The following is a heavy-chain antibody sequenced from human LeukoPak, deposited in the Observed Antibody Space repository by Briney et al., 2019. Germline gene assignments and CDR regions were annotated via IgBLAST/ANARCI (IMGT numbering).Heavy chain of an antibody. V-gene: IGHV1-69*06. CDR1: GYTFSSYA. CDR3: AREGPSTGTAFDI. J-gene: IGHJ3*02. D-gene: IGHD2-2*01. Sequence: SVKVSCKASGYTFSSYAISWVRQAPGQGLEWMGGIIPIFGTANYAQKFQGRVTITADKSTSTAYMELSSLRSEDTAVYYCAREGPSTGTAFDIWGQGTMVTVSS. CDR2: IIPIFGTA.